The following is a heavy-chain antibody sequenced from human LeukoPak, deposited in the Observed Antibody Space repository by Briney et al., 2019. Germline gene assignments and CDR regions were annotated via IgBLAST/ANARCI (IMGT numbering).Heavy chain of an antibody. Sequence: GGSLRLSCAASGFTFSSYGMHWVRQAPGKGLEWVAVIWYDGSNKYYADSVKGRFTISRDNSKNTLYLQMNSLRAEDTAVYYCARKVGFFSTLDYGMDVWGQGTTVTVSS. CDR1: GFTFSSYG. D-gene: IGHD3/OR15-3a*01. CDR3: ARKVGFFSTLDYGMDV. V-gene: IGHV3-33*01. CDR2: IWYDGSNK. J-gene: IGHJ6*02.